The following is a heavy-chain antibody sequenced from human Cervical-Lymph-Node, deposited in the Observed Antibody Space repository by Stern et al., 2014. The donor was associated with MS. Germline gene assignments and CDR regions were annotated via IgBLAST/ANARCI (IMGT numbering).Heavy chain of an antibody. V-gene: IGHV1-2*02. J-gene: IGHJ6*02. CDR2: INPNSGGT. D-gene: IGHD7-27*01. CDR1: GYAFNSYY. CDR3: ARGPNEHWGGHYHSNGLDV. Sequence: QVQLVQSGAEVKKPGASVTVSCTASGYAFNSYYLHWVRQAPGQGLEWMGWINPNSGGTAYAPRFHGRVSMTRDTSIIPAYMELTGLTSDDTAVYYCARGPNEHWGGHYHSNGLDVWGLGTTVTVSS.